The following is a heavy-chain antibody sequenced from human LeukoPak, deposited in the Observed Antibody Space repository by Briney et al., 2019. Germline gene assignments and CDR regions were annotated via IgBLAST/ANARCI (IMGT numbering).Heavy chain of an antibody. D-gene: IGHD3-16*01. Sequence: SETLSLTCTVSGGSISSGGYYWSWIRQHPGKGLEWIGYIYYSGSTYYNPSLKSRVTISVDTSKNQFSLKLSSVTAADTAVYYCARDNRGGVDYWGQGTLVTVSS. V-gene: IGHV4-31*03. CDR2: IYYSGST. CDR3: ARDNRGGVDY. CDR1: GGSISSGGYY. J-gene: IGHJ4*02.